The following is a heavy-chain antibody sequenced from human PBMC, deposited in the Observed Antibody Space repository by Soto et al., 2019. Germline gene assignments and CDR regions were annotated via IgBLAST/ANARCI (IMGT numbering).Heavy chain of an antibody. Sequence: SETLSLTCTVSGGSIINYYCHWIRQPPWKGLEWIGYIYSSGSTNYKPSLKSRLTISVDMSKNQFSLKLKSVTAADTAVYYCARGHVSHMVKAPFDPWGQGTLVTVSS. CDR3: ARGHVSHMVKAPFDP. V-gene: IGHV4-59*01. CDR2: IYSSGST. CDR1: GGSIINYY. D-gene: IGHD3-10*01. J-gene: IGHJ5*02.